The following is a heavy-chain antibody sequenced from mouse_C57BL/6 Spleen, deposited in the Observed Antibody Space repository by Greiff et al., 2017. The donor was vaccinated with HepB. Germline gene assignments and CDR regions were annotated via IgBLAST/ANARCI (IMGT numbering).Heavy chain of an antibody. D-gene: IGHD2-3*01. V-gene: IGHV1-18*01. J-gene: IGHJ4*01. CDR3: GRPGMDAMDY. Sequence: VQLQQSGPELVKPGASVKIPCKASGYTFTDYNMDWVKQSHGKSLEWIGDINPNNGGTNYNQKFKGKATLTVDKSSSTAYVELRSLTSEDTAVYYCGRPGMDAMDYWGQGTSVTVAS. CDR1: GYTFTDYN. CDR2: INPNNGGT.